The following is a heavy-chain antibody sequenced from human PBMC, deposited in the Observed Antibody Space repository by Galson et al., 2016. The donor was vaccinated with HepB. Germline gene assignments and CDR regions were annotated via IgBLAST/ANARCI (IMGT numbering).Heavy chain of an antibody. CDR1: RGSVSSGSYY. Sequence: SETLSLTCTVSRGSVSSGSYYWSWIRQPPGKGLEWIGYMYYSGDSNYNPSLKSRVTMSVDTSRNLFSLKLNSVTAADTAVYYCARVSYDSSGRSDPWGQGTLVTVSS. CDR2: MYYSGDS. V-gene: IGHV4-61*01. CDR3: ARVSYDSSGRSDP. J-gene: IGHJ5*02. D-gene: IGHD3-22*01.